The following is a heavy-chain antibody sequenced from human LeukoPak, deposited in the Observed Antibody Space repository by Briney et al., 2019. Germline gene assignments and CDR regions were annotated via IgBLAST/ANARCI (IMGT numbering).Heavy chain of an antibody. D-gene: IGHD4-17*01. CDR1: GGSISDDY. CDR3: ARFPNYDDYVRGY. J-gene: IGHJ4*02. CDR2: IYDNGRT. Sequence: SETLSLTCTVSGGSISDDYWSWIRQPPGKGLEWIAFIYDNGRTSYNPSLQSRVTISGDTSKKQFSLKLDSLTAADTAVYFCARFPNYDDYVRGYWGQGILVTVSS. V-gene: IGHV4-59*01.